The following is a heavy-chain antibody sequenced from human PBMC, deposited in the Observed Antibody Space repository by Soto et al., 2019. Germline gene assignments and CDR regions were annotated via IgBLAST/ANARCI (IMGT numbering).Heavy chain of an antibody. D-gene: IGHD3-16*02. CDR2: IYYSGST. Sequence: QVQLQESGPGLVKPSQTLSLTCTVSGGSISSGGSYWSWIRQHPGEGLEWIGYIYYSGSTYYNPSLEGRVLISVDTSKNQFSLKLSSVTAADTAVYYCARGGLYYDYVWGSYRYGYFDLWGQGTLVTVSS. CDR1: GGSISSGGSY. J-gene: IGHJ4*02. CDR3: ARGGLYYDYVWGSYRYGYFDL. V-gene: IGHV4-31*03.